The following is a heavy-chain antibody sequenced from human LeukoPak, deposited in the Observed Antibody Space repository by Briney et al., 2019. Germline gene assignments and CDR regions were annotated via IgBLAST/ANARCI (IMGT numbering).Heavy chain of an antibody. Sequence: GASQKVSCKAFGYTFTSYYMHWVRQAPGHGLEWMGIINASAGSTRYTQKFQGRVTMTRDTSTSTVYMELSSLRSEDTAVYYCARGGSSSSSWYGYYYGMDVWGQGTTVTVSS. V-gene: IGHV1-46*01. J-gene: IGHJ6*02. CDR1: GYTFTSYY. CDR2: INASAGST. D-gene: IGHD6-13*01. CDR3: ARGGSSSSSWYGYYYGMDV.